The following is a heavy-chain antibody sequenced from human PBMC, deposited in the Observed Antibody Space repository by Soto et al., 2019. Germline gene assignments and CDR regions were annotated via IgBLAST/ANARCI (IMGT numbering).Heavy chain of an antibody. D-gene: IGHD3-22*01. Sequence: SETLSLTCTVSGGSVSSGSYYWSWIRQPPGKGLEWIGYIYYSGSTNYNPSLKSRVTISVDTSKNQFSLKLSSVTAADTAVYYCAREDYYDSSGYRRDYWGQGTLVTVSS. J-gene: IGHJ4*02. CDR1: GGSVSSGSYY. CDR3: AREDYYDSSGYRRDY. V-gene: IGHV4-61*01. CDR2: IYYSGST.